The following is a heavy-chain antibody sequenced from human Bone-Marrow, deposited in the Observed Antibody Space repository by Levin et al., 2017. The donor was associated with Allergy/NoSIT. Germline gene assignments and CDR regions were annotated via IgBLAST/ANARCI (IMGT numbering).Heavy chain of an antibody. CDR3: AHFDYYDGSGYHRHFDS. J-gene: IGHJ4*02. Sequence: SGPTLVKPTQTLTLTCTFSGFSLRTTGVGVGWIRQPPGKALEWLALIYWDDDKRYSPSLKSRLTITKDTSKNQVVLTMTNMDPVDTATYYCAHFDYYDGSGYHRHFDSWGQGTLVTVSS. D-gene: IGHD3-22*01. V-gene: IGHV2-5*02. CDR1: GFSLRTTGVG. CDR2: IYWDDDK.